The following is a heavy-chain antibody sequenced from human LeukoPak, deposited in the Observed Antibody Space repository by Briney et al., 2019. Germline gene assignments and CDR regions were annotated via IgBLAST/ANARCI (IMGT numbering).Heavy chain of an antibody. Sequence: GGSLRLSCAASGFTFSSYAMSWVRQAPGKGLEWVSAISGSGGSTYYADSVKGRFTISRDNSKNTLYLQMNSLRAGDTAVYYCAKAPAMDPYYFDYWGQGTLVTVSS. J-gene: IGHJ4*02. CDR2: ISGSGGST. D-gene: IGHD5-18*01. CDR3: AKAPAMDPYYFDY. CDR1: GFTFSSYA. V-gene: IGHV3-23*01.